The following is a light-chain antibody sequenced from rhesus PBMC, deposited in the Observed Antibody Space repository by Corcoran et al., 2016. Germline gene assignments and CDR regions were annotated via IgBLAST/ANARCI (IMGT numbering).Light chain of an antibody. CDR1: ENINNY. Sequence: DIQMTQSPSSLSASVGDRVTITCRASENINNYLNWYQQRPGKAPNLLFYKASPLQRGVPSRFGGSGSRTYYTFTISSLQAGDVATYYCQHGYGTPWTFGQGTKVEIK. CDR2: KAS. J-gene: IGKJ1*01. CDR3: QHGYGTPWT. V-gene: IGKV1-74*01.